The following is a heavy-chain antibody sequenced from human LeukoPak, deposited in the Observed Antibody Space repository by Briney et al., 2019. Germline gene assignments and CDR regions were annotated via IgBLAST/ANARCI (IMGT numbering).Heavy chain of an antibody. CDR1: GFTFSSYW. D-gene: IGHD2-2*02. CDR2: IKQDGSEK. CDR3: ARNRLVVVPAAIGY. J-gene: IGHJ4*02. Sequence: GGSLRLSCTASGFTFSSYWMSWVRQAPGKGLEWVANIKQDGSEKYYVDSVKGRFTISRDNAKNSLYLQMNSLRAEDTAVYYCARNRLVVVPAAIGYWGQGTLVTVSS. V-gene: IGHV3-7*01.